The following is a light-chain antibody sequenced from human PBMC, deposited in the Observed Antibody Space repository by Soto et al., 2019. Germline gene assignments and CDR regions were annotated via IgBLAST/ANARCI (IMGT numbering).Light chain of an antibody. V-gene: IGKV3-15*01. CDR1: QSVSSN. CDR2: DAS. J-gene: IGKJ4*01. CDR3: QQYNNWPLT. Sequence: EIVMTQSPATLSVSPGERATLSCRASQSVSSNLAWYQQKPGQAPRLLIYDASTRATGIPARFSGSGSGTEFTLTISSLQSEDFAAYYCQQYNNWPLTFGGGTKVDIK.